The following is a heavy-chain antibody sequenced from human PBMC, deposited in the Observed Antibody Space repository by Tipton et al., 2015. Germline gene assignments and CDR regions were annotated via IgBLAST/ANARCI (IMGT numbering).Heavy chain of an antibody. CDR2: IFYSGST. V-gene: IGHV4-59*08. D-gene: IGHD3-9*01. Sequence: LSLTCTVSGGSINSYYWSWIRQPPGKGLEWIGYIFYSGSTNYNPSLKSRVAISVDTSKNQFSLTLNSVTAADTAVYYCACQDYDSLTRDYQTVDYWGQGTLVTVSS. J-gene: IGHJ4*02. CDR1: GGSINSYY. CDR3: ACQDYDSLTRDYQTVDY.